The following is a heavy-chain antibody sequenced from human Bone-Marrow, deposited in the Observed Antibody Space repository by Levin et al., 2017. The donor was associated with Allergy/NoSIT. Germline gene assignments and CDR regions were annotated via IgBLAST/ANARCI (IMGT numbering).Heavy chain of an antibody. D-gene: IGHD3-10*01. Sequence: ASVKVSCKASGYTFIGYYLHWVRQAPGQGLEWMGWINPKSGGTKYAQAFQGRVTMTSDTSIDTIYMELRRLTSDDTAIYYCARVPGAGFGYWYFDLWGRGTLVTVSS. J-gene: IGHJ2*01. CDR1: GYTFIGYY. CDR2: INPKSGGT. CDR3: ARVPGAGFGYWYFDL. V-gene: IGHV1-2*02.